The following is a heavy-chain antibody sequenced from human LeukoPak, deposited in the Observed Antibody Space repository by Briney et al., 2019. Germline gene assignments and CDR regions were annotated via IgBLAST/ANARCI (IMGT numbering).Heavy chain of an antibody. J-gene: IGHJ4*02. D-gene: IGHD3-3*01. V-gene: IGHV1-3*01. CDR1: GYTFTSYA. CDR3: ARAGRRGYYAY. CDR2: INADNGNT. Sequence: GASVKDSCKASGYTFTSYAMRWVRQAPGQRLEWIGWINADNGNTKYSQKFQGRVTITRDTSASTAYMELSSLRSEDTAVYYCARAGRRGYYAYWGQGTLVTVSS.